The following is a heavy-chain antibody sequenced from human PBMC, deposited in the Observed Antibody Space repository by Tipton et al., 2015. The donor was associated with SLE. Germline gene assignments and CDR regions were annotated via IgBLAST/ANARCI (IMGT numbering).Heavy chain of an antibody. CDR1: GYSIRSGYY. CDR2: IFHSGST. V-gene: IGHV4-38-2*01. J-gene: IGHJ4*02. Sequence: TLSLTCAVSGYSIRSGYYWGWIRQPPGKGLEWIGNIFHSGSTQYTPSLKSRVTISVDTSKNQFSLKLSSVTAADTAVYSCARVRRVLWLPSSFDSWGQGTLVTVSS. D-gene: IGHD3-10*01. CDR3: ARVRRVLWLPSSFDS.